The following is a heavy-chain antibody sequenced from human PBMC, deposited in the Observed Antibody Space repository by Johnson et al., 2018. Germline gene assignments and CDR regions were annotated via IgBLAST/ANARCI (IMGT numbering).Heavy chain of an antibody. CDR1: GFTFSSYW. D-gene: IGHD2-15*01. V-gene: IGHV3-7*01. CDR2: IKQDGSEK. J-gene: IGHJ4*02. CDR3: ARVGYCSGGSCTDY. Sequence: EVQLVESGGGLVQPGGSLRLSCAASGFTFSSYWMSWVRQAPGKGLEWVANIKQDGSEKYYVDSVKGRFTISRDNAKNSLYLQMKSLRAEDTAVYYCARVGYCSGGSCTDYWGQGTLVTISS.